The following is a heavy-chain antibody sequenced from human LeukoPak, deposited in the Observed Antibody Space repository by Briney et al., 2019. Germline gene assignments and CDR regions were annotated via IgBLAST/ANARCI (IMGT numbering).Heavy chain of an antibody. D-gene: IGHD3-22*01. CDR1: GFTFSNAW. Sequence: GGSLRLSCATSGFTFSNAWMNWVRQAPGKGLEWVGRIRSNSDGGTIDYAAPVKGRFTLSRDDSKTTLYLQMNSLLTEDTAVYYCATDFYDSTWGQGTLVTVSS. V-gene: IGHV3-15*07. CDR3: ATDFYDST. J-gene: IGHJ5*02. CDR2: IRSNSDGGTI.